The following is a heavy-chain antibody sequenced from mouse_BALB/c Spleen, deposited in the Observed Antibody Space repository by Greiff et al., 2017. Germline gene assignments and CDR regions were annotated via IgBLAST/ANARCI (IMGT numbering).Heavy chain of an antibody. D-gene: IGHD1-1*01. J-gene: IGHJ4*01. CDR3: ARRTVVDYYAMDY. CDR1: GFTFSSFG. CDR2: ISSGSSTI. V-gene: IGHV5-17*02. Sequence: EVKLVESGGGLVKPGGSLKLSCAASGFTFSSFGMHWVRQAPEKGLEWVAYISSGSSTIYYADTVKGRFTISRDNPKNTLFLQMTSLRSEDTAMYYCARRTVVDYYAMDYWGQGTSVTVSS.